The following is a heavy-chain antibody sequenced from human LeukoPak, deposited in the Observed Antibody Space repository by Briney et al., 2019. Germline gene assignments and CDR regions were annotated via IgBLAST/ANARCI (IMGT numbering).Heavy chain of an antibody. Sequence: ASVKVSCKASGYTFTSYYMHWARQALGQGLEWMGIINPSGGSTSYAQKFQGRVTMTRDTSTSTVYMELSSLRSEDTAVYYCARDHVVTAPGGYYYGMDVWGQGTTVTVSS. CDR1: GYTFTSYY. CDR3: ARDHVVTAPGGYYYGMDV. V-gene: IGHV1-46*01. CDR2: INPSGGST. D-gene: IGHD2-21*02. J-gene: IGHJ6*02.